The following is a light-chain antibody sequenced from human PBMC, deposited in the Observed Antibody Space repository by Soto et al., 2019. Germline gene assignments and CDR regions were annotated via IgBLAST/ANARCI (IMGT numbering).Light chain of an antibody. Sequence: QSALTQPASVSGSPGQSITISCTGTSSDVGSYNLVSWYQQHPGKAPKLMIYEGSKRPSGVSNRFSGSKSGNTASLTISGLQAEDEADYYCCSYAGRPFYVSGTGTKVTVL. V-gene: IGLV2-23*01. CDR1: SSDVGSYNL. CDR3: CSYAGRPFYV. J-gene: IGLJ1*01. CDR2: EGS.